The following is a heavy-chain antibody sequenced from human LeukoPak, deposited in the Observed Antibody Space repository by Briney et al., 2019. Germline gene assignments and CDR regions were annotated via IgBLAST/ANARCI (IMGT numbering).Heavy chain of an antibody. Sequence: GGSLRLSCAASGFTFSSYAMSWVRQAPGKGLEWVSTMTGSGGSTYYADSVKGRFTISRDNSKNTLYLQMNSPRAEDTAVYYCAKGRSSWSAFDYWGQGTLVTVSS. J-gene: IGHJ4*02. CDR3: AKGRSSWSAFDY. D-gene: IGHD6-13*01. CDR2: MTGSGGST. V-gene: IGHV3-23*01. CDR1: GFTFSSYA.